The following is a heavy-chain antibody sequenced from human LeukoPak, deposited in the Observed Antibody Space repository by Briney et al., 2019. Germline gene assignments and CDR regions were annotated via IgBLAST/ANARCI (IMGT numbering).Heavy chain of an antibody. J-gene: IGHJ4*02. Sequence: PGGSLRLSCAASGFTFSSYAMSWVRQAPGKGLEWVSGISGSGGSTYYADSVKGRFTISRDNSKNTLYLQMNSLRVEDTAVYHCVKDGITVVAGDRRSFDYWGQGTLVTVSS. D-gene: IGHD3-10*01. CDR1: GFTFSSYA. V-gene: IGHV3-23*01. CDR2: ISGSGGST. CDR3: VKDGITVVAGDRRSFDY.